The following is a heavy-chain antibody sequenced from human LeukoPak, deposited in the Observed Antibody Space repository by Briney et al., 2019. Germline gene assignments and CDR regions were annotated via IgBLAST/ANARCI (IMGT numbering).Heavy chain of an antibody. J-gene: IGHJ3*02. V-gene: IGHV4-4*07. CDR3: ARVSNGGDHYRDAFDI. Sequence: SETLSLTCTVSGGSISSYYCSWMRQPAGKGQERIESIYTSGSTNYNPSLESRVTMSVDTSKNQFSLKLTSVTAAYTAVYYCARVSNGGDHYRDAFDIWGQGTMVTVSS. CDR1: GGSISSYY. D-gene: IGHD2-21*02. CDR2: IYTSGST.